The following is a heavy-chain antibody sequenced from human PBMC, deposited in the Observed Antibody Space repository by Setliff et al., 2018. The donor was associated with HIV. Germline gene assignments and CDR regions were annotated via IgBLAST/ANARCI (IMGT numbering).Heavy chain of an antibody. CDR3: TRHSTDPWSLLDY. D-gene: IGHD4-4*01. V-gene: IGHV3-15*01. CDR1: GFTFSNAW. J-gene: IGHJ4*02. CDR2: IKSKTDGGTT. Sequence: GGSLRLSCAASGFTFSNAWMSWVRQAPGKGLEWVGRIKSKTDGGTTDYAAPVKGRFTISRDDSRNTLYLQMNSLKTEDTAVYYCTRHSTDPWSLLDYWGQGTLVTVS.